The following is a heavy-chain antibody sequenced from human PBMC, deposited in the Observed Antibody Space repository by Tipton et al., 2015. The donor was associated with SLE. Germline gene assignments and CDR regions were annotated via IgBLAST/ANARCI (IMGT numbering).Heavy chain of an antibody. D-gene: IGHD6-25*01. V-gene: IGHV4-31*03. CDR1: GGSISSGGLF. Sequence: TLSLTCTVSGGSISSGGLFWSWVRQHPGKGLEWIGYIYYVGKTYYTPSLTSRVSMSVDTSENQFSLRLSSVTAADTAVYFCARGISAGDYFDSWGQGTLVTVSS. J-gene: IGHJ4*02. CDR2: IYYVGKT. CDR3: ARGISAGDYFDS.